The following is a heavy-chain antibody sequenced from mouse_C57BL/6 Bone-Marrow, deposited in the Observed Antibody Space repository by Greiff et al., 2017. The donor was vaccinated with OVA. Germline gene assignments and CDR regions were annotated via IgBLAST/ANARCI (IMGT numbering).Heavy chain of an antibody. J-gene: IGHJ3*01. D-gene: IGHD1-1*01. CDR2: ISSGGSYT. Sequence: EVKLQESGGDLVKPGGSLKLSCAASGFTFSSYGMSWVRQTPDKRLEWVATISSGGSYTYYPDSVKGRFTISRDNAKNTLYLQMSSLKSEDTAMYYCARLYGSSYPFAYWGQGTLVTVSA. V-gene: IGHV5-6*01. CDR3: ARLYGSSYPFAY. CDR1: GFTFSSYG.